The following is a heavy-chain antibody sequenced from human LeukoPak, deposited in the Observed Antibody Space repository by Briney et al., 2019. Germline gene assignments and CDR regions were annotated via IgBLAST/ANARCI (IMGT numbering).Heavy chain of an antibody. V-gene: IGHV3-23*01. J-gene: IGHJ4*02. CDR2: ISSSGSAT. CDR3: AREGGGDYGDYLRY. Sequence: GGSLRLSCAASEFTFSSYAMSWVRQAPGKGLEWVSLISSSGSATYYADSVKGRFTISRDNSKNTVYLQMNSLRAEDTAVYYCAREGGGDYGDYLRYWGQGTLVTVSS. CDR1: EFTFSSYA. D-gene: IGHD4-17*01.